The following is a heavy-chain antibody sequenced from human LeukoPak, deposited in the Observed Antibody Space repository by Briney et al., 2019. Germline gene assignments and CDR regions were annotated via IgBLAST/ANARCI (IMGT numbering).Heavy chain of an antibody. Sequence: SLRLSCAGPGFNLDEYAMDCVREARGKGVKYVSGFSWNSVDVVYAASVRGRFGISRDNAKHSLYLQMNRLRPEHTALYYCAKVRYCSSSRCPIDLWGQATLVTVSS. CDR3: AKVRYCSSSRCPIDL. CDR2: FSWNSVDV. CDR1: GFNLDEYA. V-gene: IGHV3-9*01. J-gene: IGHJ5*02. D-gene: IGHD2-2*01.